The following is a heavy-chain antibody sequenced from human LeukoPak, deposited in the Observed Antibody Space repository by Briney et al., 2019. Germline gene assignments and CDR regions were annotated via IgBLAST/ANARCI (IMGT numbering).Heavy chain of an antibody. D-gene: IGHD5-18*01. CDR1: GGSFSGYY. J-gene: IGHJ6*03. CDR3: ARQMDTAMVARYYYMDV. CDR2: TNHSGST. V-gene: IGHV4-34*01. Sequence: SETLSLTCAVYGGSFSGYYWSWIRQPPGKGLEWIGETNHSGSTNYNPSLKSRVTISVDTSKNQFSLKQSSVTAADTAVYYCARQMDTAMVARYYYMDVWGKGTTVTVSS.